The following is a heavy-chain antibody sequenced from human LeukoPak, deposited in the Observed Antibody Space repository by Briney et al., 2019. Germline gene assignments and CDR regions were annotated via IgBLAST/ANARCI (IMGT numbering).Heavy chain of an antibody. V-gene: IGHV4-59*01. D-gene: IGHD4-11*01. Sequence: SETLSLTCTVSGGSISSYYWSWIRQPPGKRLEWIGYIYYSGSTNDNPSLKSRVTISIDTSKNQFSLKLTSVTAADTAVYYCATSTTVTTYAFDIWGQGTMVTVSS. CDR3: ATSTTVTTYAFDI. CDR2: IYYSGST. J-gene: IGHJ3*02. CDR1: GGSISSYY.